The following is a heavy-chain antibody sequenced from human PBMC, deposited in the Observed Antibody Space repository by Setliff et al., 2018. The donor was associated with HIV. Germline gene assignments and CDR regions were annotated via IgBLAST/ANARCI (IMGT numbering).Heavy chain of an antibody. CDR1: GYIFGSYN. CDR3: ARDQGTYCSGGSCYFHYYFDS. J-gene: IGHJ4*02. V-gene: IGHV1-46*01. D-gene: IGHD2-15*01. Sequence: ASVKVSCKASGYIFGSYNMHWVRQAPGQGLEWMGMMNPSGGSTSYAQKFQGRVSVTRDTSTSTVYLELSSLKSEDTALYYCARDQGTYCSGGSCYFHYYFDSWGQGTLVTVSS. CDR2: MNPSGGST.